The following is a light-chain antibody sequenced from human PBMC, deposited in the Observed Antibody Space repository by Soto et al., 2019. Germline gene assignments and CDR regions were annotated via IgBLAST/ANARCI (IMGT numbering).Light chain of an antibody. CDR1: QSISSW. V-gene: IGKV1-5*01. Sequence: DIQMTQSPSTLSASVGDRVTITCRASQSISSWLAWYQQKPGKAPKLLIYDASSLESGVPSRFSGSGSGTEFTLTISSLQSEDFAVYYCQQYNNWPLFGQGTKVDI. J-gene: IGKJ1*01. CDR2: DAS. CDR3: QQYNNWPL.